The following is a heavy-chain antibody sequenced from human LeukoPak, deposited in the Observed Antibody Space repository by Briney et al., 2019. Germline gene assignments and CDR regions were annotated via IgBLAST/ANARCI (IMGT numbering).Heavy chain of an antibody. J-gene: IGHJ4*02. CDR3: AHSMGDYGDYAYDY. CDR2: MNPNSGNT. CDR1: GYTFSNYG. V-gene: IGHV1-8*02. Sequence: ASVKVSCKASGYTFSNYGISWVRQAPGQGLEWMGWMNPNSGNTGYAQKFQGRVTMTRNTSISTAYMELSSLRSEDTAVYYCAHSMGDYGDYAYDYWGQGTLVTVSS. D-gene: IGHD4-17*01.